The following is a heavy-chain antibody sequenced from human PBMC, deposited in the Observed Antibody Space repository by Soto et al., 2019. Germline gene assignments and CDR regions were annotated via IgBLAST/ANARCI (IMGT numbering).Heavy chain of an antibody. J-gene: IGHJ6*02. CDR3: ARQVTMVRGATAGMDV. CDR2: INHSGST. V-gene: IGHV4-34*01. Sequence: SETLSLTCAVYGGSFSGYNWSWIRQPPGKGLEWIGEINHSGSTNYNPSLKSRVTISVDTSKNQFSLKLSSVTAADTAVYYCARQVTMVRGATAGMDVWGQGTTVTVSS. CDR1: GGSFSGYN. D-gene: IGHD3-10*01.